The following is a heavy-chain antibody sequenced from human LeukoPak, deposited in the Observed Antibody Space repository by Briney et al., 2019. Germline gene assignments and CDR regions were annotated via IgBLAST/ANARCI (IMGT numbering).Heavy chain of an antibody. CDR3: AKVQTVTSIDAFDY. J-gene: IGHJ4*02. Sequence: PGRSLRLSCAASGFTFSSYAMHWVRQAPGKGLERVAVISYDGSNKYYADSVKGRFTISRDNSQNTLYLQMNSLRAEDMAVYYCAKVQTVTSIDAFDYWGQGTLVTVSS. D-gene: IGHD4-17*01. CDR2: ISYDGSNK. CDR1: GFTFSSYA. V-gene: IGHV3-30*04.